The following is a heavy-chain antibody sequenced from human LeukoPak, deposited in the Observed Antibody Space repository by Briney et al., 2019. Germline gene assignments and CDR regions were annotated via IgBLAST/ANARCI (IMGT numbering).Heavy chain of an antibody. Sequence: PGGSLRLSCAASGFTFSNYEMNWVRQAPGKGLEWVSYITSSGGTIYYAYSVKGRFTISRDNAKNSLYLQMHSLRAEDTAVYYCASRPPPSRGPYDYWGQGTLVTVSS. CDR1: GFTFSNYE. CDR3: ASRPPPSRGPYDY. V-gene: IGHV3-48*03. J-gene: IGHJ4*02. D-gene: IGHD3-10*01. CDR2: ITSSGGTI.